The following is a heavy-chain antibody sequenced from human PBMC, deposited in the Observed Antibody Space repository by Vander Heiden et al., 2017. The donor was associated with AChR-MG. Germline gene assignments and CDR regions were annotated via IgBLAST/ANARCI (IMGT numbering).Heavy chain of an antibody. CDR2: FDPEDGET. CDR3: ATSPRRGSGSYLPPSGMDV. J-gene: IGHJ6*02. CDR1: GYTLTELS. Sequence: QVQLVQSGAEVKKPGASVKVSCKVSGYTLTELSMHWVRQAPGKGLEWMGGFDPEDGETIYAQKFQGRVIMTEDTSTDTAYMELSSLRSEDTAVYYCATSPRRGSGSYLPPSGMDVWGQGTTGTVS. V-gene: IGHV1-24*01. D-gene: IGHD3-10*01.